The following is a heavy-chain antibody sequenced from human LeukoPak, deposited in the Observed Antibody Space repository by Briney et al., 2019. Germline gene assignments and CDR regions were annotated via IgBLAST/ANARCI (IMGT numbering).Heavy chain of an antibody. Sequence: RESLKISCKGSGYSFTSYWIGWVRQMPGKGLEWMGIIYPGDSDTRYSPSFQGQVTISADKSISTAYLQWSSLKASDTAMYYCARREYYYDSSGYYHYYFDYWGQGTLVTVSS. CDR2: IYPGDSDT. J-gene: IGHJ4*02. D-gene: IGHD3-22*01. V-gene: IGHV5-51*01. CDR3: ARREYYYDSSGYYHYYFDY. CDR1: GYSFTSYW.